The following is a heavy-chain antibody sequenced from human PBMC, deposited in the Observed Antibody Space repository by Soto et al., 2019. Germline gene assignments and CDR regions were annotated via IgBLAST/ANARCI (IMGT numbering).Heavy chain of an antibody. D-gene: IGHD3-22*01. CDR3: ARSGGYYFDY. CDR2: IYYSGST. CDR1: GGSISSGDYY. V-gene: IGHV4-30-4*01. Sequence: PSETLSLTCTVSGGSISSGDYYWNWIRQPPGKGLEWIGHIYYSGSTYYKPSLKSRVTISLDTSKNQFSLKLSSVTAADTAVYYCARSGGYYFDYWGQGTLVTVSS. J-gene: IGHJ4*02.